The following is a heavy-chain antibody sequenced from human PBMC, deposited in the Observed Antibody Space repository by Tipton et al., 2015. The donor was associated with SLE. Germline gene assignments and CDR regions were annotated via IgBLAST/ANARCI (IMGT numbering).Heavy chain of an antibody. D-gene: IGHD6-6*01. CDR1: GGSISSYY. V-gene: IGHV4-59*01. Sequence: TLSLTCTVSGGSISSYYWSWIRQPPGKGLEWIGYISYSGSTNYNPSLKSRVTISVDTSKNQFSLKLSSVTAADTAVYYCAREEAARPGWYFDLWGRGTLVTVSS. CDR3: AREEAARPGWYFDL. J-gene: IGHJ2*01. CDR2: ISYSGST.